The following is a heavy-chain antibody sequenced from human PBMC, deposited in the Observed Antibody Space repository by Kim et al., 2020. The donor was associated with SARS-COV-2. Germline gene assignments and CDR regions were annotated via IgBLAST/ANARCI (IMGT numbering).Heavy chain of an antibody. CDR1: GGSFSGYY. J-gene: IGHJ3*02. CDR3: ARGAGYSSSWYKAFDI. CDR2: INHSGST. Sequence: SETLSLTCAVYGGSFSGYYWSWIRQPPGKGLEWIGEINHSGSTNYNPSLKSRVTISVDTSKNQFSLKLSSVTAADTAVYYCARGAGYSSSWYKAFDIWGQGTMVTVSS. V-gene: IGHV4-34*01. D-gene: IGHD6-13*01.